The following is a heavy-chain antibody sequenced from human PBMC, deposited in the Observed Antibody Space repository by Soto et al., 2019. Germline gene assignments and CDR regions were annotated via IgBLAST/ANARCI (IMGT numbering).Heavy chain of an antibody. CDR3: ATKYDGNPLYHGMDV. J-gene: IGHJ6*02. V-gene: IGHV3-53*01. CDR2: IYKSGAT. Sequence: GGSLRLSCAASGFTVTGSYMTWVRQAPGKGLEWVSLIYKSGATYYADSVKGRFTISRDKSLYLQMDSLRAEDTAMYYCATKYDGNPLYHGMDVWGQGTTVTVS. CDR1: GFTVTGSY. D-gene: IGHD3-10*01.